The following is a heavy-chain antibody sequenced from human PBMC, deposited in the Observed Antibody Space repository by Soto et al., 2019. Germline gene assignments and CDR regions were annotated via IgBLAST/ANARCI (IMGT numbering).Heavy chain of an antibody. CDR2: IVVGSGNT. J-gene: IGHJ4*02. Sequence: QMQLVQSGPEVKKPGTSVKVSCKASGFTFTSSAVQWVRQARGQRLEWIGWIVVGSGNTNYAQKFQERVTITRDMSTSTAYMELSSLRSEDTAVYYCAAGTYYDFWSGFWGQSTLVTVSS. D-gene: IGHD3-3*01. CDR1: GFTFTSSA. V-gene: IGHV1-58*01. CDR3: AAGTYYDFWSGF.